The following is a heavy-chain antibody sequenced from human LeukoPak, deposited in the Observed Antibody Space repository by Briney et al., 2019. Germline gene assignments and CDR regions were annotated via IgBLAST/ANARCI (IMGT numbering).Heavy chain of an antibody. V-gene: IGHV4-38-2*02. CDR2: IYHSGST. CDR1: GYSISSGYY. J-gene: IGHJ6*03. Sequence: SETLSLTCTVSGYSISSGYYWGWIRQPPGKGLEWIGSIYHSGSTYYNPSLKSRVTISVDTSKNQFSLKLSSVTAADTAVYYCARASNLYSSSWYVSYYYYYYYMDVWGKGTTVTVSS. D-gene: IGHD6-13*01. CDR3: ARASNLYSSSWYVSYYYYYYYMDV.